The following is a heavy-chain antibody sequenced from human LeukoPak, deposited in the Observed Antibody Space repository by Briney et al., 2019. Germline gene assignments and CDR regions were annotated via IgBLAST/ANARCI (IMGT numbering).Heavy chain of an antibody. CDR2: INHSGST. D-gene: IGHD5-12*01. CDR3: XTPAGGYSGYDPFDY. CDR1: GGSFSGYY. Sequence: SETLSLTCAVYGGSFSGYYWSWIRQPPGKGLEWIGEINHSGSTNYNPSLKSRVTISVDTSKNQFSLKLSSVTAADTAVYYCXTPAGGYSGYDPFDYWGQGTLVTVSS. J-gene: IGHJ4*02. V-gene: IGHV4-34*01.